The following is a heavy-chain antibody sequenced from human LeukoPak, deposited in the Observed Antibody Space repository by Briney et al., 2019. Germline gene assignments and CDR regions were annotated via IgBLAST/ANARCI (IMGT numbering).Heavy chain of an antibody. V-gene: IGHV3-23*01. CDR1: GFTFITYY. CDR2: ISGSGGDT. J-gene: IGHJ4*02. D-gene: IGHD6-19*01. Sequence: GGSLRLSCAASGFTFITYYMTWVRQAPGKGLEWVSSISGSGGDTYYADSVKGRFTISRDNSKNTLFLQMNSLRAEDTALYYCAKKSSACRIPGDFWGQGALVTVSS. CDR3: AKKSSACRIPGDF.